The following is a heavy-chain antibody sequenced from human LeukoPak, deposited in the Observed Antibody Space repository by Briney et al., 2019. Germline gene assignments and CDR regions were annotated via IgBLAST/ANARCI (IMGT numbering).Heavy chain of an antibody. CDR3: VWVGGFNYALDG. Sequence: PGGSLRLSCSASGFTFTDVSMSWVRPAQGKGLEWVGRIKSKGDGGTTEYAATVKGRFTISRDDSTNTLFLQMSSLKTEDTAVCYCVWVGGFNYALDGWSQGTPVTVSS. J-gene: IGHJ5*02. CDR1: GFTFTDVS. V-gene: IGHV3-15*01. D-gene: IGHD2-2*01. CDR2: IKSKGDGGTT.